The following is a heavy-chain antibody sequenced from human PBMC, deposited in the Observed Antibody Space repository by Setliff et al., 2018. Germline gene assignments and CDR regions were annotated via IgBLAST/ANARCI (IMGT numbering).Heavy chain of an antibody. CDR2: IYYSGST. Sequence: SETLSLTCTVSGGSISSYYWSWIRQPPGKGLEWIGYIYYSGSTNYNPSLKSRVTISVDTSKNQFSLKLSSVTAADTAVYYCARDKPIIVGAPMDWFDPWGQGTLVTVSS. D-gene: IGHD1-26*01. V-gene: IGHV4-59*01. J-gene: IGHJ5*02. CDR1: GGSISSYY. CDR3: ARDKPIIVGAPMDWFDP.